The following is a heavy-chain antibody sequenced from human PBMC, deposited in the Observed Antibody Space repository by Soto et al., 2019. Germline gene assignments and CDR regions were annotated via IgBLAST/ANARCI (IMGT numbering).Heavy chain of an antibody. CDR2: ISSSSRYM. CDR3: AGEGWKAVAGTRGDY. V-gene: IGHV3-21*02. J-gene: IGHJ4*02. Sequence: EVQLVESGGGLVKPGGSLRLSCAASGFMFSSFSMNWVRQAPGKGLEWVSSISSSSRYMYYAVSVKGRVTIPRDNAKNSRYLQRNRVSAEETAVYFCAGEGWKAVAGTRGDYWGRGALVTVSS. CDR1: GFMFSSFS. D-gene: IGHD6-19*01.